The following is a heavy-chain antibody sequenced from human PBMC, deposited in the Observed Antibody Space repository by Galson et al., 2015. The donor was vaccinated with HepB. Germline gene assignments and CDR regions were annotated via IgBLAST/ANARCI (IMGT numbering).Heavy chain of an antibody. CDR1: GGSISSSSYS. J-gene: IGHJ6*02. CDR3: ARLRRSAPAYPDGMDV. CDR2: VYYSGRT. V-gene: IGHV4-39*02. D-gene: IGHD2-15*01. Sequence: TLSLTCSVSGGSISSSSYSWGWMRQPPGKGLEWIGSVYYSGRTDYNSSLQSRVTISVDTSKNHFSLGVRSVTATDTAVYYCARLRRSAPAYPDGMDVWGPGTTVIVSS.